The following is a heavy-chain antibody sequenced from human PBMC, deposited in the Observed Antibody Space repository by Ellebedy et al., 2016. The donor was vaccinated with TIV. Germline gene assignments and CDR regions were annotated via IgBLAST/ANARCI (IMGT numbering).Heavy chain of an antibody. Sequence: GESLKISCAASGFPFSDYYMGWIRRAPGKGLEWISYINPSGNTIDYADSVKGRFTISRDNAKNSLTLQMNSLRAEDTAVYYCAKADYADYPSYFDYWGRGTLVTVSS. D-gene: IGHD4-17*01. V-gene: IGHV3-11*04. CDR2: INPSGNTI. J-gene: IGHJ4*02. CDR1: GFPFSDYY. CDR3: AKADYADYPSYFDY.